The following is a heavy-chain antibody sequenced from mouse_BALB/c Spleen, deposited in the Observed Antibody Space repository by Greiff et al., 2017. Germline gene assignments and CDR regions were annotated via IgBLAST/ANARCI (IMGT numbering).Heavy chain of an antibody. Sequence: VQLQQSGPGLVQPSQSLSITCTVSGFSLTSYGVHWVRQFPGKGLEWLGVIWCGGSTNYNAAFISRLSISKDNSKSQVFFKMNSLQANDTAIYYCARKSYGSRWFAYWGQGTLVTVSA. D-gene: IGHD1-1*01. CDR2: IWCGGST. CDR3: ARKSYGSRWFAY. CDR1: GFSLTSYG. V-gene: IGHV2-2*02. J-gene: IGHJ3*01.